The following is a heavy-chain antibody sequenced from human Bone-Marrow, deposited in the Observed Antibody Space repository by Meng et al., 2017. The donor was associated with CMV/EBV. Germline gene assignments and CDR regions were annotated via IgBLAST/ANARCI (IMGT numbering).Heavy chain of an antibody. J-gene: IGHJ6*02. CDR2: ISYDGSNK. V-gene: IGHV3-30*04. D-gene: IGHD2-15*01. Sequence: GGSLRLSCAASGFTFSSYAMHWVRQAPGKGLEWVAVISYDGSNKYYADSVKGRFTISRDNSKNTLYLQMNSLRAEDTAVYYCARGWGICSGGSCYPRDYYYYGMDVWGQGTTVTGSS. CDR1: GFTFSSYA. CDR3: ARGWGICSGGSCYPRDYYYYGMDV.